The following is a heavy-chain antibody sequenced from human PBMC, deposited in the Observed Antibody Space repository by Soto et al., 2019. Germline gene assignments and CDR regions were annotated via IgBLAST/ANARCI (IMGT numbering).Heavy chain of an antibody. J-gene: IGHJ5*02. D-gene: IGHD6-13*01. V-gene: IGHV4-61*02. CDR1: GDYVSRCAYF. CDR2: VSSTGSS. Sequence: SETLSLTCGVSGDYVSRCAYFWSLIRQAAEKRLEWIGRVSSTGSSYYNPSRKSRFTISVDTSKNQVSLNLTSVTAADTAVYYCARGGPAAGTDCFDPWGQGTLVTVSS. CDR3: ARGGPAAGTDCFDP.